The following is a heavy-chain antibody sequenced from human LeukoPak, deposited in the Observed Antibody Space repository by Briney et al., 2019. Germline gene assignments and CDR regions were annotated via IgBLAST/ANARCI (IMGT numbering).Heavy chain of an antibody. CDR1: GYTFTSYG. CDR3: ARDGYYDILTGSQLGVL. Sequence: ASVTVSCTASGYTFTSYGISWVRQAPGQGLEWMGWISAYNGNTNYAQKLQGRVTITTDTSTSTAYMELRSLRSDDTAVYYCARDGYYDILTGSQLGVLWGQGTLVTVSS. V-gene: IGHV1-18*01. CDR2: ISAYNGNT. J-gene: IGHJ4*02. D-gene: IGHD3-9*01.